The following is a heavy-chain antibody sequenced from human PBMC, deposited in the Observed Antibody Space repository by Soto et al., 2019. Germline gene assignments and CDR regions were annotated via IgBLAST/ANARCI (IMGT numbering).Heavy chain of an antibody. CDR1: GFTFSSYG. CDR2: IWYDGSNK. Sequence: QVQLVESGGGVVQPGRSLRLSCAASGFTFSSYGMHWVRQAPGKGLEWVAVIWYDGSNKYYADSVKGRFTISRDNSKNTLYLQMNSRRAEDAAVYYCARAPTCATRDYWGQGTLVTVSS. V-gene: IGHV3-33*01. J-gene: IGHJ4*02. CDR3: ARAPTCATRDY.